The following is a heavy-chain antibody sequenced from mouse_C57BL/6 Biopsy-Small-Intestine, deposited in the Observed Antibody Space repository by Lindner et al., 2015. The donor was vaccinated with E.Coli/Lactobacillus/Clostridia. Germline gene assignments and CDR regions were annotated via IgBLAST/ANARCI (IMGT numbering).Heavy chain of an antibody. Sequence: VQLQESGPELVKPGASVKTSCKASGYSFTGYNMHWVKQSHGKSLEWIGFIDPYNGATSYNQKFKGKATLTVDKSSSTAYMQLNSLTSEDSAVYYCAREDRSGYYAMDYWGQGTSVTVSS. CDR1: GYSFTGYN. V-gene: IGHV1S135*01. D-gene: IGHD3-2*01. J-gene: IGHJ4*01. CDR3: AREDRSGYYAMDY. CDR2: IDPYNGAT.